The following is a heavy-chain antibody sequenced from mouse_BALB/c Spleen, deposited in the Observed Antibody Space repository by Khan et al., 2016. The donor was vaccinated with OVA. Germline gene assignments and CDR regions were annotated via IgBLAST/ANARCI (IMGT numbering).Heavy chain of an antibody. D-gene: IGHD1-1*01. V-gene: IGHV3-2*02. CDR3: ASGRLLLRYPDYFDY. J-gene: IGHJ2*01. CDR1: GYSITSDYA. CDR2: ISYSGST. Sequence: EVQLQESGPGLLKPSQSLSLTFTVTGYSITSDYAWNWIRQFPGNTLEWMAYISYSGSTTYSPSLRSRISITRDTSKNQFFLQLNSVTTEDTATDYVASGRLLLRYPDYFDYWGQGTTLTVSS.